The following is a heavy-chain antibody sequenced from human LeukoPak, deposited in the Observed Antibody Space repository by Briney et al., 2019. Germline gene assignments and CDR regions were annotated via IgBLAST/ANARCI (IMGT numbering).Heavy chain of an antibody. V-gene: IGHV4-61*02. CDR2: ISSSGST. CDR1: GGSISSGSYY. J-gene: IGHJ4*02. D-gene: IGHD6-13*01. CDR3: AREGRASHSGY. Sequence: PSETLSLTCTVSGGSISSGSYYWSWIRQPAGKGLEWIGRISSSGSTNYNPSLKSRVTMSVDTSKNQFSLKLSSVTAADTAVYYCAREGRASHSGYWGQGTLVTVSS.